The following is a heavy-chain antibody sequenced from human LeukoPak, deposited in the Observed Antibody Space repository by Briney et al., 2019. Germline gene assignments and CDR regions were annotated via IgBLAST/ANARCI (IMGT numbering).Heavy chain of an antibody. J-gene: IGHJ4*02. Sequence: PGASLRLSCAASGFTFSSYAMSWVRQAPGKGLEWVSAISGSGGSTYYADSVKGRFTISRDNSKNTLYLQMNSLRAEDTAVYYCAKDLVYDYGDYGGRGFFDYWGQGTLVTVSS. CDR3: AKDLVYDYGDYGGRGFFDY. V-gene: IGHV3-23*01. CDR2: ISGSGGST. CDR1: GFTFSSYA. D-gene: IGHD4-17*01.